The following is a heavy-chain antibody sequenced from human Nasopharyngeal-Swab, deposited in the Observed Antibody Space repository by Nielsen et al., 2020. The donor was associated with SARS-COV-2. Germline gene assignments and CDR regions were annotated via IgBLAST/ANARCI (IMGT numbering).Heavy chain of an antibody. J-gene: IGHJ6*02. CDR1: NGSINSYY. CDR3: ARVALGSYLRGRGMDV. Sequence: SETLSLTCTVSNGSINSYYWSWIRQPPGKGLEWIGYIYFSGSTSYNPSLKRRVTMSVDTSKNQFSLNLTSVTAADTAVYYCARVALGSYLRGRGMDVWCQGTTVTVSS. V-gene: IGHV4-59*13. CDR2: IYFSGST. D-gene: IGHD3-16*02.